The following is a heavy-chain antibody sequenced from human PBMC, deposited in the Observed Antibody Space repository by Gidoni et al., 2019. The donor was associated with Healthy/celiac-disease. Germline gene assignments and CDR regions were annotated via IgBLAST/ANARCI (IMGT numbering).Heavy chain of an antibody. CDR1: GGSISSGSYY. J-gene: IGHJ6*02. D-gene: IGHD3-16*02. Sequence: QVQLQESGPGLVKPSQTLSLTCTVSGGSISSGSYYWSWIRQPAGKGLEWIGRIYTSGSTNYNPSLKSRVTISVDTSKNQFSLKLSSVTAADTAVYYCARAGMITFGGVIVQYYYYGMDVWGQGTTVTVSS. V-gene: IGHV4-61*02. CDR3: ARAGMITFGGVIVQYYYYGMDV. CDR2: IYTSGST.